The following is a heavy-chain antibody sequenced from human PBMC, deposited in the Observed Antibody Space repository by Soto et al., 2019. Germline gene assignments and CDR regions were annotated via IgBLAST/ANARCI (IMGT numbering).Heavy chain of an antibody. CDR3: AKDMGVLRFLEWLSPHYYGMDV. Sequence: SLRLCCAASGFTFDDSAMHWVLQAPWNCLERVSCISWNSGSIGYADSVKGRFTISRDNAKNSLYLQMNSLRAEDTALYYCAKDMGVLRFLEWLSPHYYGMDVWGQGTTVTVSS. CDR1: GFTFDDSA. D-gene: IGHD3-3*01. J-gene: IGHJ6*02. CDR2: ISWNSGSI. V-gene: IGHV3-9*01.